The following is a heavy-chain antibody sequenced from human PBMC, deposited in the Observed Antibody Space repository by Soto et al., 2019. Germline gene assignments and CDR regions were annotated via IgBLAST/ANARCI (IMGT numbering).Heavy chain of an antibody. CDR1: GFTFSSYG. D-gene: IGHD2-2*01. CDR2: IWYDGSNK. Sequence: GGSLRLSCAASGFTFSSYGMHWVRQAPGKGLEWVAVIWYDGSNKYYADSVKGRFTISRDNSKNTLYLQMNSLRAEDTAVYYCARVYCSSTSCYLYSFDPWGQGTLVTVS. J-gene: IGHJ5*02. V-gene: IGHV3-33*01. CDR3: ARVYCSSTSCYLYSFDP.